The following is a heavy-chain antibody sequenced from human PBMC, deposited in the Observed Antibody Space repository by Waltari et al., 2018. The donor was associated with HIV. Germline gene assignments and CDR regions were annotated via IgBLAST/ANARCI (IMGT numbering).Heavy chain of an antibody. Sequence: QVQLQESGPGLVKPSQTLSLTCTVSGGSISSGSYYWSWIRQPAGKGLEWIGRIYTSGSTNYNPSLKSRVTISVDTSKNQFSLKLSSVTAADTAVYYCARRGIQLWFYAFDIWGQGT. CDR3: ARRGIQLWFYAFDI. J-gene: IGHJ3*02. D-gene: IGHD5-18*01. V-gene: IGHV4-61*02. CDR1: GGSISSGSYY. CDR2: IYTSGST.